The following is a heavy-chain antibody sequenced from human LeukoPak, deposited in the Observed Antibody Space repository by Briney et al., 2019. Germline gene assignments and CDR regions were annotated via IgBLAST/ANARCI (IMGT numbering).Heavy chain of an antibody. D-gene: IGHD3-10*01. Sequence: GGSLRLSCAASGFTFSSYGMHWVRQAPGKGLEWVAFIRYDGSNKYYADSMKGRFTISRDNSKNTLYLQMNSLRAEDTAVYYCAKEAPLWFGDVRGQGTLVTVSS. CDR3: AKEAPLWFGDV. V-gene: IGHV3-30*02. J-gene: IGHJ4*02. CDR2: IRYDGSNK. CDR1: GFTFSSYG.